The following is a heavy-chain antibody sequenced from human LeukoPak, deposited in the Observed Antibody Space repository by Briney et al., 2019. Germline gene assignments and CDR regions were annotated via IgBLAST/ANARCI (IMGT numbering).Heavy chain of an antibody. J-gene: IGHJ4*02. CDR3: ARGLGYSSGWYEVMGYYFDY. CDR1: GYTFTGYY. D-gene: IGHD6-19*01. CDR2: INPNSGGT. Sequence: ASVKVSCKASGYTFTGYYMHWVRQAPGQGLEWMGWINPNSGGTNYAQKFQGRVTMTRDTSISTAYMELSRLRSDDTAVYYCARGLGYSSGWYEVMGYYFDYWGQGTLVTVSS. V-gene: IGHV1-2*02.